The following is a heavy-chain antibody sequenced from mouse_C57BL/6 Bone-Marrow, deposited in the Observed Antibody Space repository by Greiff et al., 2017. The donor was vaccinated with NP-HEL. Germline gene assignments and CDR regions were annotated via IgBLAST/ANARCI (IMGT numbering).Heavy chain of an antibody. CDR1: GFTFSNYW. J-gene: IGHJ2*01. D-gene: IGHD2-5*01. CDR3: TGGGLYYSKGY. CDR2: IRLKSDNYAT. Sequence: DVKLQESGGGLVQPGGSMKLSCVASGFTFSNYWMNWVRQSPEKGLEWVAQIRLKSDNYATHYAESVKGRFTISRDDSKSSVYLQMNNLRAEDTGIYYCTGGGLYYSKGYWGQGTTLTVSS. V-gene: IGHV6-3*01.